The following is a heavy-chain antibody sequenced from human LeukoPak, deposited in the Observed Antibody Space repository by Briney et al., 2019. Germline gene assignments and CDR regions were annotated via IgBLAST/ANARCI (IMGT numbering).Heavy chain of an antibody. J-gene: IGHJ3*02. CDR3: ARPRDSGSYYGVGDAFDI. Sequence: SETLSLTCTVSGYSISSGYYWGWIRQPPGKGLEWIGSIYHSGSTYYNPSLKSRVTISVDTSKNQFSLKLSSVTAADTAVYYCARPRDSGSYYGVGDAFDIWGQGTMVTVSS. CDR2: IYHSGST. V-gene: IGHV4-38-2*02. D-gene: IGHD1-26*01. CDR1: GYSISSGYY.